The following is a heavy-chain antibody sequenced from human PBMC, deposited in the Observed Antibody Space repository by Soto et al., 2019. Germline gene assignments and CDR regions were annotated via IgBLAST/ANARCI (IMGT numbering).Heavy chain of an antibody. Sequence: EVQLVESGGGLVKPGGSLRLSCAASGFTFSNAWMNWVRQAPGRGLEWVGRIKSKTDGGTTDYAAPVKGRFTSSRDDSKNTLYLQMNSLKTEDTAVYYCTTSFYYDSSGYNYWGQGTLVTVSS. CDR3: TTSFYYDSSGYNY. J-gene: IGHJ4*02. V-gene: IGHV3-15*07. CDR2: IKSKTDGGTT. D-gene: IGHD3-22*01. CDR1: GFTFSNAW.